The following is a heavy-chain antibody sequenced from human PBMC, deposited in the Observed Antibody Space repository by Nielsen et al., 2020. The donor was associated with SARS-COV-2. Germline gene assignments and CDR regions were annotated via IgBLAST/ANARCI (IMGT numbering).Heavy chain of an antibody. Sequence: GESLKIFCAASGFTFSSYAMSWVRQAPGKGLEWVSTISGSAGDTYYADSVKGRFTISRDNSKNTLFLQVSSLRAEDTAVYYCAVQAEGYNAPYDNWGQGSVVIVSS. CDR1: GFTFSSYA. CDR2: ISGSAGDT. V-gene: IGHV3-23*01. J-gene: IGHJ4*02. D-gene: IGHD3-10*01. CDR3: AVQAEGYNAPYDN.